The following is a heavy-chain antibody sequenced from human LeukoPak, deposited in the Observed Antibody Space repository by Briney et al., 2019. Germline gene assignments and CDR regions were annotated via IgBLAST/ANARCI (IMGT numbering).Heavy chain of an antibody. J-gene: IGHJ3*02. D-gene: IGHD4-23*01. CDR3: ARDFYGGNSGRAFDI. CDR2: ISYDGSNK. Sequence: GGSLRLSCAASGFTFSRYALHWVRQAPGKGLEWVAAISYDGSNKYYADSVKGRFTISRDNSKNTLYLQMNSLRAEDTAVYYCARDFYGGNSGRAFDIWGQGTMVTVSS. V-gene: IGHV3-30-3*01. CDR1: GFTFSRYA.